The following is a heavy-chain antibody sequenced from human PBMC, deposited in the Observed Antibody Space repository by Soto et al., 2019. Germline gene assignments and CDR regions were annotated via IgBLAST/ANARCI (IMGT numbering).Heavy chain of an antibody. D-gene: IGHD3-9*01. CDR3: ARLEGLATISYYFDF. CDR1: DDSINSDKYY. V-gene: IGHV4-39*01. Sequence: QLQLQESGPGLVKPSETLSLTCSVSDDSINSDKYYLGWIRQPPGKGLEWIGSIYYRGNAYYNPSLQTRVTISLYKSKSQFSLKLSSVTAADSAVYFCARLEGLATISYYFDFWGPGALVTVSS. CDR2: IYYRGNA. J-gene: IGHJ4*02.